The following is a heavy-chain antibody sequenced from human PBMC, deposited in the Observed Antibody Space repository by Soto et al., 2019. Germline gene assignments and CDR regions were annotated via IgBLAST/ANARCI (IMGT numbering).Heavy chain of an antibody. J-gene: IGHJ6*03. Sequence: QVQLQESGPGLVKPSETLSLTCSISGVSVNDYYWSWFRQPPGEGLEWIGFLHYGGDTDYNASLKSRVAISVATSKTQFSLDLSSVTAADAGVYYCARHNWETADLYYHLDVWGKGTAVTVSS. CDR1: GVSVNDYY. CDR2: LHYGGDT. D-gene: IGHD5-18*01. CDR3: ARHNWETADLYYHLDV. V-gene: IGHV4-59*08.